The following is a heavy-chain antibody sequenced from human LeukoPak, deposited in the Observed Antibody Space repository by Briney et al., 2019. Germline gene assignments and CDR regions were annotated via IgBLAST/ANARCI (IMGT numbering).Heavy chain of an antibody. CDR1: GFTFSSSW. CDR3: ARHTRYSFDY. CDR2: IKEDGSEK. Sequence: AGGSLRLSCADSGFTFSSSWMTWVRQAPGKGLEWVANIKEDGSEKYYVDSVKGRFTISRDNAKNSLHLQMNSLRAEDTAIYYCARHTRYSFDYWGQGTLVTVSS. J-gene: IGHJ4*02. D-gene: IGHD1-1*01. V-gene: IGHV3-7*01.